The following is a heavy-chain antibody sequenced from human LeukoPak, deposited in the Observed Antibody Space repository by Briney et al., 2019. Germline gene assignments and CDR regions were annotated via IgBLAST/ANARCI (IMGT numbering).Heavy chain of an antibody. Sequence: PGGSLRLSCAASGFTFSYFRMHWFRQTPGKGLVWVSCINTDRSYSSYADSVKGRFTISRDNVRNTLYLQMNSLRAEDSAVYYCARDFDGPRASDYWGQGISVTVSS. CDR1: GFTFSYFR. J-gene: IGHJ4*02. D-gene: IGHD4-17*01. CDR2: INTDRSYS. CDR3: ARDFDGPRASDY. V-gene: IGHV3-74*01.